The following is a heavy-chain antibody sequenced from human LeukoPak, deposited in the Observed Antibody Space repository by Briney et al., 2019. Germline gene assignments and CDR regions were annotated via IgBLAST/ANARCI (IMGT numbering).Heavy chain of an antibody. CDR3: AGGYCSGGSCYSALGNWFDP. CDR2: INPSGGST. Sequence: GASVKVSCKASGYTFTSYYMHWVRQAPGQGLEWMGIINPSGGSTSYAQKFQGRVTMTRDTSTSTVYMELSSLRSEDTAVYYCAGGYCSGGSCYSALGNWFDPWGQGTLVTVSS. D-gene: IGHD2-15*01. CDR1: GYTFTSYY. V-gene: IGHV1-46*01. J-gene: IGHJ5*02.